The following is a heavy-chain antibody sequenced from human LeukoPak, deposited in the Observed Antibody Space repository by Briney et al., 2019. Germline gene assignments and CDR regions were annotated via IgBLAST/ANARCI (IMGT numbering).Heavy chain of an antibody. Sequence: SETLSLTCTVSGGSINNYYWSWIRQPPGKGLEWIAYIFSDGSSKYNPSLMRRVTISVDTSKNQFSLKLTSVTAADTAVYYCVRHPPRDSTVNDAFDIWGQGTMLTVSS. J-gene: IGHJ3*02. CDR2: IFSDGSS. V-gene: IGHV4-59*08. CDR1: GGSINNYY. CDR3: VRHPPRDSTVNDAFDI. D-gene: IGHD2/OR15-2a*01.